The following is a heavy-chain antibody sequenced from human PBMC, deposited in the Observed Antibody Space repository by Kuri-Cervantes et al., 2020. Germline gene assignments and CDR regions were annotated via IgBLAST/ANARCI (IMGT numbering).Heavy chain of an antibody. CDR1: GGSISSYY. J-gene: IGHJ5*02. CDR2: IYYSGST. D-gene: IGHD3-22*01. V-gene: IGHV4-59*12. Sequence: SETLSPTSTVSGGSISSYYWSWIRQPPGKGLEWIGYIYYSGSTNYNPSLKSRVTISVYTSKNQFSLKLSSVTAADTAVYYCASRRGRGYYDSSGYWFDPWGQGTLVTVSS. CDR3: ASRRGRGYYDSSGYWFDP.